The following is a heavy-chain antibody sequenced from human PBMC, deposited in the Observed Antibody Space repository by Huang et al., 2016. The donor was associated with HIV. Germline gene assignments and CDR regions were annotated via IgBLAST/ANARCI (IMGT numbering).Heavy chain of an antibody. CDR2: ITGRGSSS. CDR1: GFTFSSYA. Sequence: EVQLLESGGGLVQPGGSLRLSCAASGFTFSSYAMSWVRQAPGKGLGWVSSITGRGSSSYYADSVKGRFTISRDNSKNTLYLQMNSLRAEDTAIYYCVKADSGAAAGSLVDYWGQGTLVTVSS. D-gene: IGHD6-13*01. V-gene: IGHV3-23*01. CDR3: VKADSGAAAGSLVDY. J-gene: IGHJ4*02.